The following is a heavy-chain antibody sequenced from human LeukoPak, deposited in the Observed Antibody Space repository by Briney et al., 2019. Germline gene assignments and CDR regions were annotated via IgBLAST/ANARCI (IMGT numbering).Heavy chain of an antibody. CDR1: GFTFSSYA. V-gene: IGHV3-23*01. CDR3: ARDPWKMATTSDAFDI. D-gene: IGHD5-24*01. J-gene: IGHJ3*02. Sequence: PGGSLRLSCAASGFTFSSYAMSWVRQAPGKGLEWVSAISGSGGSTYYADSVKGRFTISRDNSKNTLYLQMNSLRAEDTAVYYCARDPWKMATTSDAFDIWGQGTMVTVSS. CDR2: ISGSGGST.